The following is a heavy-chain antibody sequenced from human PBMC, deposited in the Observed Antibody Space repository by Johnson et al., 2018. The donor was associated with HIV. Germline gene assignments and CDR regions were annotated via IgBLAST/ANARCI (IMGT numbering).Heavy chain of an antibody. Sequence: EVQVVESGGGVVQPGRSLRLSCAASGFTFSSYAMHWVRQAPGKGLEWVANIKQDGSEKYYVDSVKGRITISRDNAKNSLYLQMNSLRAEDTALYYCAREALVEGVMALDVWGQGTVVTVS. CDR3: AREALVEGVMALDV. D-gene: IGHD3-16*01. J-gene: IGHJ3*01. CDR1: GFTFSSYA. CDR2: IKQDGSEK. V-gene: IGHV3-7*03.